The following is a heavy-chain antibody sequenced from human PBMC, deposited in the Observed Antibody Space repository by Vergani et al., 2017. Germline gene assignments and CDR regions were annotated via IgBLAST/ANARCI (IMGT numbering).Heavy chain of an antibody. CDR1: GFTFSNAW. CDR3: TTGLSSVATRPGVFGY. Sequence: EVQLVESGGGLVKPGGSLRLSCAASGFTFSNAWMSWVRQAPGKGLEWVGRIKSKTDGGTTDYAAPVKGRFTISRDDSKNTLYLQMNSLKTEDTAVYYCTTGLSSVATRPGVFGYWGQGTLVTVSS. CDR2: IKSKTDGGTT. V-gene: IGHV3-15*01. J-gene: IGHJ4*02. D-gene: IGHD5-24*01.